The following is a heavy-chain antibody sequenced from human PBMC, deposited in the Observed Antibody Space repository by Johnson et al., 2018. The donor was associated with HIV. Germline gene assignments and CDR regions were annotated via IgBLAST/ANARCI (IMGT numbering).Heavy chain of an antibody. CDR2: ISYDGSNK. CDR3: AKAKVSGRYWAFDI. V-gene: IGHV3-30*18. D-gene: IGHD3-10*01. Sequence: QEHLVESGGGVVQPGRSLRLSCAASGFTFSSYGMHWVRQAPGKGLEWVAVISYDGSNKYYADSVTGRVTISRDNSKNTLYLQMNSLRAEDTAVYYCAKAKVSGRYWAFDIWGQGTMVTVSS. CDR1: GFTFSSYG. J-gene: IGHJ3*02.